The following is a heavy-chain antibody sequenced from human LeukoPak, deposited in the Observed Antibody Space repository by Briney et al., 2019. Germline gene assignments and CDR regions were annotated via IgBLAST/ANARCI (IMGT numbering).Heavy chain of an antibody. Sequence: PGGSLRLSCAASGFTFSSYGMNWVRQAPGKGLEWVSYISSSSSTIYYAHSVKGRFTVYRDNAKNSLYLEMNELRAEDTAVFYCASDLVGSRYYNWGSGDYWGQGTLVTVSS. D-gene: IGHD7-27*01. CDR3: ASDLVGSRYYNWGSGDY. CDR2: ISSSSSTI. V-gene: IGHV3-48*01. J-gene: IGHJ4*02. CDR1: GFTFSSYG.